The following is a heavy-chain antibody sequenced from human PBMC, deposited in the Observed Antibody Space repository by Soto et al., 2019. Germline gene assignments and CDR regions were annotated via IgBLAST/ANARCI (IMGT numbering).Heavy chain of an antibody. Sequence: PGGSLRLSCVASGFSLSDYAVNWVRQAPGKGLEWVSFISSDSRTIYYADSVEGRFTVSRDNARNSVFLQMDSLRSEDTAVYYCARAVARGVKTIYYYYGLDVWGQGTTVTVSS. CDR2: ISSDSRTI. D-gene: IGHD3-10*01. J-gene: IGHJ6*02. CDR3: ARAVARGVKTIYYYYGLDV. CDR1: GFSLSDYA. V-gene: IGHV3-48*04.